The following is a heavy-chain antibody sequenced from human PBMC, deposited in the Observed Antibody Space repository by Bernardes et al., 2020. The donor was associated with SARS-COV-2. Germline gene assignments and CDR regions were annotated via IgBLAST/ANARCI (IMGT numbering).Heavy chain of an antibody. CDR2: VYTSGST. D-gene: IGHD5-12*01. CDR1: GGSISSYY. Sequence: SETLSLTCTVSGGSISSYYWSWIRQPAGKGLEWIGRVYTSGSTSYNPSLKSRVTMSVDTSKNQFSLKLNSVTAAATAVYYCARDSGVIVTTTGRFDHWGQGTLVTVSS. CDR3: ARDSGVIVTTTGRFDH. J-gene: IGHJ4*02. V-gene: IGHV4-4*07.